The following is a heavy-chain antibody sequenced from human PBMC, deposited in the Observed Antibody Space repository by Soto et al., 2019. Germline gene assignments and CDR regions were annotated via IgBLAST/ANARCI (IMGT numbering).Heavy chain of an antibody. J-gene: IGHJ6*02. Sequence: ASVKVSCKASGYTFTSYGISWVRQAPGQGLEWMGWISAYNGNTNYAQKLRGRVTMTTDTSTSTAYMELRSLRSDDTAVYYCARDIVVVVAATETPEYYYYGMDVWGQGTTVTVSS. V-gene: IGHV1-18*01. CDR1: GYTFTSYG. D-gene: IGHD2-15*01. CDR3: ARDIVVVVAATETPEYYYYGMDV. CDR2: ISAYNGNT.